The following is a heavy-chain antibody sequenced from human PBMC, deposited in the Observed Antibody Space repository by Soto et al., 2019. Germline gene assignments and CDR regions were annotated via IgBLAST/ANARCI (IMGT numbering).Heavy chain of an antibody. J-gene: IGHJ4*02. Sequence: QVQLVESGGGVSQPGRSLTLSCTASGFTFNNYAMHWVRQAPGKGLEWVAVISYDGSNKDDADSVKGRFTSSRDNSKNTLYLQMNSLRVEDTAVYYWARSLTPRSGYVDYWGQGTLVTVSS. CDR2: ISYDGSNK. CDR3: ARSLTPRSGYVDY. CDR1: GFTFNNYA. V-gene: IGHV3-30-3*01.